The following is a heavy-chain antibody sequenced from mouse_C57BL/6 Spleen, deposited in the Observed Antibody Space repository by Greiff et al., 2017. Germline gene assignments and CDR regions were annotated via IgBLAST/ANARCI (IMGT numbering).Heavy chain of an antibody. CDR1: GFTFSDYY. V-gene: IGHV5-16*01. Sequence: EVKLVESEGGLVQPGSSMKLSCTASGFTFSDYYMAWVRQVPEKGLEWVANINYDGSSTYYLDSLKSRFIISRDNAKNILYLQMSSLKSEDTATYYCAREDNWDGFAYWGQGTLVTVSA. CDR3: AREDNWDGFAY. CDR2: INYDGSST. D-gene: IGHD4-1*01. J-gene: IGHJ3*01.